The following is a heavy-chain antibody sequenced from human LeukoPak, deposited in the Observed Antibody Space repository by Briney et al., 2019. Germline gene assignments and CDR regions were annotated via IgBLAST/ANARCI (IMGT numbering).Heavy chain of an antibody. CDR2: FDPEDGET. CDR3: ATRSFYGDYQNWFDP. V-gene: IGHV1-24*01. D-gene: IGHD4-17*01. J-gene: IGHJ5*02. CDR1: GYTLTELS. Sequence: ASVKVSCKVSGYTLTELSMHWVRQAPGKGLEWMGGFDPEDGETIYAQKFQGRVTMTEDTSTDTAYMELSSLRSEDTAVYYCATRSFYGDYQNWFDPWGQGTLATVSS.